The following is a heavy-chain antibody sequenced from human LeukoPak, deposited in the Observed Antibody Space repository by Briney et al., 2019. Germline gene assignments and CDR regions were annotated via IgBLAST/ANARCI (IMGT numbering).Heavy chain of an antibody. CDR1: GGSISSGGYY. J-gene: IGHJ4*02. Sequence: SQTLSLTCTVSGGSISSGGYYWSWIRQHPGKGLEWIGYIYYSGSTNYNPSLKSRVTISVDTSKNQFSLKLSSVTAADTAVYYCAREGYSGYDFPEWGQGTLVTVSS. D-gene: IGHD5-12*01. CDR2: IYYSGST. V-gene: IGHV4-31*03. CDR3: AREGYSGYDFPE.